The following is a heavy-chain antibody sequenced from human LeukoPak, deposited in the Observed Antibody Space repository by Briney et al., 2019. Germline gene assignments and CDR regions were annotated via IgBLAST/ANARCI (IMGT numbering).Heavy chain of an antibody. CDR3: AKYTGTYFDY. CDR2: VYYSAST. CDR1: GGSISRYY. J-gene: IGHJ4*02. D-gene: IGHD7-27*01. V-gene: IGHV4-59*08. Sequence: SETLSLTCTVSGGSISRYYWSWIRQPPGKGLEWIGYVYYSASTNYNPSLKSRVTISVDTSKNQFSLKLSSVTAADTAVYYCAKYTGTYFDYWGQGTLVSVSS.